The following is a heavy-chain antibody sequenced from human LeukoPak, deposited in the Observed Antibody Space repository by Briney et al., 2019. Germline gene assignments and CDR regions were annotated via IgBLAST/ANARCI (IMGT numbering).Heavy chain of an antibody. CDR2: INHSGST. V-gene: IGHV4-34*01. J-gene: IGHJ4*02. D-gene: IGHD3-3*01. CDR3: ARGRLRDCDFWSGYQSSSYYFDY. Sequence: SETLSLTCAVYGGSFSGYYWSWIRQPPGKGLEWIGEINHSGSTNYNPSLKSRVTISVDTSKNQFSLKLSSVTAADTAVYYCARGRLRDCDFWSGYQSSSYYFDYWGQGTLVTVSS. CDR1: GGSFSGYY.